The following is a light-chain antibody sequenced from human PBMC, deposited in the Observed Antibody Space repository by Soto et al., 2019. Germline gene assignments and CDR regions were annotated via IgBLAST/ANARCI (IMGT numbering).Light chain of an antibody. CDR1: QTINNY. J-gene: IGKJ5*01. CDR3: QQGYDVPLT. CDR2: TTS. V-gene: IGKV1-39*01. Sequence: DIQMTQSPSSLSASVGDRVSITCRASQTINNYLNWFQQKPGEAPKLLIYTTSKLQSGVPSRFSGSGSWADFTLTISKLQPEDFATYYCQQGYDVPLTFGQGTRLDI.